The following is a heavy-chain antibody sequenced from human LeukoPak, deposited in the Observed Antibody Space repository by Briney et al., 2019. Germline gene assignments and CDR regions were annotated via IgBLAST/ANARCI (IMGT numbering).Heavy chain of an antibody. D-gene: IGHD3-9*01. CDR1: GGSFSGYY. V-gene: IGHV4-34*01. Sequence: PSETLSLTCAVYGGSFSGYYWSWIRQPPGKGLEWIGEINHSGSTNYTPSLKSRVTISVDTSKIQFSLKLNSVTAADTAVYYCAREGGYYDILTGFDYWGQGTLVTVSS. J-gene: IGHJ4*02. CDR2: INHSGST. CDR3: AREGGYYDILTGFDY.